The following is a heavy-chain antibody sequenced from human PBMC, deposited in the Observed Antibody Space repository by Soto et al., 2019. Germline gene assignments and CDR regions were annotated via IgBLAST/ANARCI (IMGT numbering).Heavy chain of an antibody. D-gene: IGHD3-22*01. J-gene: IGHJ6*02. CDR2: IKQDGSEK. CDR3: ARRGYYTYYYYGMDV. V-gene: IGHV3-7*03. Sequence: PGGSLRLSCAASGFTFSSYWMSWVRQAPGKGLEWVANIKQDGSEKYYVDSVKGRFTISRDNAKNSLYLQMNSLRAGDTAAYYCARRGYYTYYYYGMDVWGQGTTVTVSS. CDR1: GFTFSSYW.